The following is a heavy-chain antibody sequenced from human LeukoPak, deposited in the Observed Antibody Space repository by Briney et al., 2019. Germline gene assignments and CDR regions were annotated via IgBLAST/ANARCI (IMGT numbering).Heavy chain of an antibody. J-gene: IGHJ3*02. D-gene: IGHD6-6*01. V-gene: IGHV3-48*04. CDR3: ARESSSSPGPYAFDI. CDR1: GFTFSSYS. Sequence: GGSLRLSCAASGFTFSSYSMNWVRQAPGKGLEWVSYISSSSSTIYYADSVKGRFTISRDNAKNSLYLQMNSLRAEDTAVYYCARESSSSPGPYAFDIWGQGTMVTVSS. CDR2: ISSSSSTI.